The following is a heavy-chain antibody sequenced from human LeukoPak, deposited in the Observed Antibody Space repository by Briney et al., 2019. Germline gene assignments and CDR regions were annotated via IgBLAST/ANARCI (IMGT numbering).Heavy chain of an antibody. Sequence: SVKVSCKASGGTFSSYAISWVRQAPGQGLEWMGRIIPILGIANYAQKFQGRVTITADKSTSTAYMELSSLRSEDTAVYYCARQSGYDRIDYWGQGTLVTVSS. CDR1: GGTFSSYA. CDR3: ARQSGYDRIDY. CDR2: IIPILGIA. D-gene: IGHD5-12*01. J-gene: IGHJ4*02. V-gene: IGHV1-69*04.